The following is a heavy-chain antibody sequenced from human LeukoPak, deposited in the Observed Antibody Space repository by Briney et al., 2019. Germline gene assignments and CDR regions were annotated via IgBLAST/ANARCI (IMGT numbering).Heavy chain of an antibody. V-gene: IGHV4-38-2*01. CDR2: INHSGST. CDR3: KKKPAYDILTGYYNERYFDY. Sequence: SETLSLTCAVSGYSISSGYYWGWIRQPPGKGLEWIGEINHSGSTNYNPSLKSRVTISVDTSKNDFSLKPSSGTAADTAVYFFKKKPAYDILTGYYNERYFDYWGQRTLVTVSS. CDR1: GYSISSGYY. D-gene: IGHD3-9*01. J-gene: IGHJ4*02.